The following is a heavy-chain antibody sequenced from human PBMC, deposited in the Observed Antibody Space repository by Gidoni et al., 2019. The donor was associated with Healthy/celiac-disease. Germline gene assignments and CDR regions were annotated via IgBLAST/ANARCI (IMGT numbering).Heavy chain of an antibody. CDR3: TRVTVTADYGMDV. J-gene: IGHJ6*02. CDR1: GFTFGDYA. Sequence: EVQLVASGGGLVQPGRSLRLSCTPSGFTFGDYAMSWVRLAPGKGLEWVGFIRSKAYGGTTEYAASVKGRFTISRDDSKSIAYLQMNSLKTEDTAVYYCTRVTVTADYGMDVWGQGTTVTVSS. D-gene: IGHD2-21*02. CDR2: IRSKAYGGTT. V-gene: IGHV3-49*04.